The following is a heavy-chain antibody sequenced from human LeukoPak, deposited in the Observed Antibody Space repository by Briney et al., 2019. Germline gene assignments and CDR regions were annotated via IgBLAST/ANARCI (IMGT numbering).Heavy chain of an antibody. Sequence: GGSLRLSCAASGFTFSDYYMSWIRQAPGKGLEWVSYISSSGSTIYYADSVKGRFTISRDNSKNTLYLQMNSLRAEDTAVYYCAKEPPTSPASIPSNWFDPWGQGTLVTVSS. J-gene: IGHJ5*02. D-gene: IGHD2-2*01. CDR3: AKEPPTSPASIPSNWFDP. CDR2: ISSSGSTI. V-gene: IGHV3-11*01. CDR1: GFTFSDYY.